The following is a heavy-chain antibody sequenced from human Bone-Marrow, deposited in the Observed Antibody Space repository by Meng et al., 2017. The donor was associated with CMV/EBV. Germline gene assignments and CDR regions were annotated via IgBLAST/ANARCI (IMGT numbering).Heavy chain of an antibody. J-gene: IGHJ4*02. V-gene: IGHV3-48*03. CDR1: GFTFSSYE. D-gene: IGHD3-10*01. CDR2: ISSSGTTI. CDR3: AREAFGEYTRYRPNYFDY. Sequence: GESLKISCAASGFTFSSYEMNWVRQAPGKGLEWVSCISSSGTTIYYADSVKGRFTISRDNAKNSLYLQMNSLRAEDTAVYYCAREAFGEYTRYRPNYFDYWGQGPLVTVSS.